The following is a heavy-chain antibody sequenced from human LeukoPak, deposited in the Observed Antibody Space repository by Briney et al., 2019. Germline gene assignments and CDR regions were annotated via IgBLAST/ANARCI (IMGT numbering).Heavy chain of an antibody. CDR3: AKIATTGGYFDY. D-gene: IGHD6-13*01. V-gene: IGHV5-10-1*01. J-gene: IGHJ4*02. Sequence: GESLKISCKGSGYSFTRYWISWVRQMLGKGLEWMGRIDPSDSYTNYRPSFQGHVTISADKSISTAYLQWSSLKASDTAMYYCAKIATTGGYFDYWGQGTLVTVSS. CDR2: IDPSDSYT. CDR1: GYSFTRYW.